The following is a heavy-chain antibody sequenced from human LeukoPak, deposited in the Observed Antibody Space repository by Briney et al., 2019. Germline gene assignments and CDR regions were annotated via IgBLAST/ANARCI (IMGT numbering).Heavy chain of an antibody. CDR1: GFTFKTYY. Sequence: GGSLRLSCAASGFTFKTYYMNWVRQAPGRGLEWLSYISPTSHIIYYADSVKDRFTISRDNAKNSLYLQMNSLRAEDTAVYYCARDTGDYWGQGTLVTVSS. J-gene: IGHJ4*02. V-gene: IGHV3-48*01. D-gene: IGHD1-14*01. CDR2: ISPTSHII. CDR3: ARDTGDY.